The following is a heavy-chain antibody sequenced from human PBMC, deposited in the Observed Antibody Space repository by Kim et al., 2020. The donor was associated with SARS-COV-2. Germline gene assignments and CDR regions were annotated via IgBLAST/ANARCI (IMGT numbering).Heavy chain of an antibody. V-gene: IGHV3-30-3*01. CDR1: GFTFSSYA. Sequence: GGSLRLSCAASGFTFSSYAMHWVRQAPGKGLDWVAAISFDGSNKYYADSVKGRFTISRDNSKNTLYLQMNSLRDEDMAVYYCARAEVPVALHNWFDPWGQGTLVTVSS. D-gene: IGHD2-21*01. CDR3: ARAEVPVALHNWFDP. J-gene: IGHJ5*02. CDR2: ISFDGSNK.